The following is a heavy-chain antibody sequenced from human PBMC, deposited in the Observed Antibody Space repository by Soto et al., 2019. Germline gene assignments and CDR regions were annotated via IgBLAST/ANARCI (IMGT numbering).Heavy chain of an antibody. CDR1: GFTFSHYW. J-gene: IGHJ4*02. D-gene: IGHD2-15*01. CDR2: INSDGSST. CDR3: AREGGPYCSHINCLRPFAY. Sequence: GGSLRLSCAVSGFTFSHYWMHWVRQVPGKGLVWVSRINSDGSSTNYADSVKGRFTISRDDAKNTLYLQMNSLRAEDTAVYYCAREGGPYCSHINCLRPFAYWGQGTPVTVSS. V-gene: IGHV3-74*01.